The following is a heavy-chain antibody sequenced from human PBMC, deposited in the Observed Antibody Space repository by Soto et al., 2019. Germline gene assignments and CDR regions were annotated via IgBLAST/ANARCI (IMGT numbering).Heavy chain of an antibody. CDR2: IIPTFGTA. CDR3: ARGKAAGVNAMDV. J-gene: IGHJ6*02. D-gene: IGHD2-15*01. V-gene: IGHV1-69*05. CDR1: GGTFSNDV. Sequence: QVQLVQSGAEVKKPGSSVKVSCKASGGTFSNDVINWVRQAPGQGPEWMGGIIPTFGTANYAQKFQGRVTXTXDXXTSTASMELSSLRYEDTAVYFCARGKAAGVNAMDVWGQGTTVTVSS.